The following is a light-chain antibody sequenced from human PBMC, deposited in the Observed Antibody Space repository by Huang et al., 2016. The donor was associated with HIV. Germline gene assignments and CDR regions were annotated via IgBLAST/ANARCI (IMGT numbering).Light chain of an antibody. CDR2: LVA. Sequence: DVVMTQSPLSLPVTPGEPASISCRSSQSLLHSDGNNYFDWYLQKPGQSPQLLIYLVANRASVVPERFSGSGSGTDFTLKISRVEAEDVGVYYCMQGLRTPRTFGQGTRLEIK. V-gene: IGKV2-28*01. CDR1: QSLLHSDGNNY. J-gene: IGKJ2*01. CDR3: MQGLRTPRT.